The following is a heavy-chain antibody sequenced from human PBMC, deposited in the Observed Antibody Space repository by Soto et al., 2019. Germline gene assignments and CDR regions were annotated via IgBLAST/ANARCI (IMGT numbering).Heavy chain of an antibody. CDR2: IWYDGSNK. D-gene: IGHD2-15*01. Sequence: PGGSLRLSCAASGFTFSSYGMHWVRQAPGKELEWVAVIWYDGSNKYYADSVKGRFTISRDNSKNTLYLQMNSLRAEDTAVYYCARAGGGYCSGGSCYHDAFDIWDQGTMVTVSS. CDR3: ARAGGGYCSGGSCYHDAFDI. V-gene: IGHV3-33*01. CDR1: GFTFSSYG. J-gene: IGHJ3*02.